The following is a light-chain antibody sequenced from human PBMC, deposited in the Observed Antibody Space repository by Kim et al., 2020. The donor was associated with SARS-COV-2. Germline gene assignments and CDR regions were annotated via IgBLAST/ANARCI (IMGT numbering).Light chain of an antibody. J-gene: IGKJ2*01. V-gene: IGKV1-39*01. CDR2: AAS. Sequence: SATIGDRVTITCQASQSISNYLNWYQQKPGKAPKLLIYAASSLQSGVPSSFSGSGSGTDFTLTISSLQPEDFATYYCQQSYSTPYTFGQGTKLEI. CDR1: QSISNY. CDR3: QQSYSTPYT.